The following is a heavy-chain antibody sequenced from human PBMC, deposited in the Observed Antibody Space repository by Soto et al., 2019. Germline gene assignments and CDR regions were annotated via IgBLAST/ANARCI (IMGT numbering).Heavy chain of an antibody. Sequence: XGSLRLSCAASGFTFSSYGMHWVRQAPGKGLEWVAVISYDGSNKYYADSVKGRFTISRDNSKNTLYLQMNSLRAEDTAVYYCAKDTETTGTTLVANWFDPWGQGTLVTVSS. V-gene: IGHV3-30*18. D-gene: IGHD1-7*01. CDR3: AKDTETTGTTLVANWFDP. CDR2: ISYDGSNK. CDR1: GFTFSSYG. J-gene: IGHJ5*02.